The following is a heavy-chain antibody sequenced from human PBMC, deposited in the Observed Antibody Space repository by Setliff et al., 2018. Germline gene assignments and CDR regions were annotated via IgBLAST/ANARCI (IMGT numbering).Heavy chain of an antibody. D-gene: IGHD3-3*01. J-gene: IGHJ5*02. Sequence: GESLKISCAASGFTFSSYAMHWVRQAPGKGLEYVSAISNNGGSTYYANSVKGRFTIPRDNSKNTLYLQMGSLRAEDMAVYYCARGRIPTIFGVALNWFDPWGQGTLVTVSS. CDR3: ARGRIPTIFGVALNWFDP. CDR1: GFTFSSYA. V-gene: IGHV3-64*01. CDR2: ISNNGGST.